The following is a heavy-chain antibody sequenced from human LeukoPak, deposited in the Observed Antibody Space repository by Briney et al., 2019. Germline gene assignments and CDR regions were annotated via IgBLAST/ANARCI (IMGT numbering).Heavy chain of an antibody. Sequence: GESLQISCNGSGYXFTNHWISWVRQMPGKGLEWRGTIDPSDSYTNYSPSFQGHVTISADKSINTAHLQWSSLKASDTAMYYCARAPDSDSGYDYFDYWGQGTLVTVSS. CDR3: ARAPDSDSGYDYFDY. D-gene: IGHD5-12*01. V-gene: IGHV5-10-1*01. CDR2: IDPSDSYT. CDR1: GYXFTNHW. J-gene: IGHJ4*02.